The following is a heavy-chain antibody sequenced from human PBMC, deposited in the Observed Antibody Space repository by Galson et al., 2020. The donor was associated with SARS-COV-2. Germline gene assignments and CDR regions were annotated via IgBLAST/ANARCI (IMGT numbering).Heavy chain of an antibody. V-gene: IGHV1-18*01. D-gene: IGHD3-10*01. Sequence: GESLKISCKASGYTFTSYGISWVRQAPGQGLEWMGWISAYNGNTNYAQKLHGRVTMTTDTSTSTAYMELRSLRSDDTAVYYCARDEMVRRGGYTTCYCYGMDVWGRGTTVTV. CDR2: ISAYNGNT. J-gene: IGHJ6*02. CDR1: GYTFTSYG. CDR3: ARDEMVRRGGYTTCYCYGMDV.